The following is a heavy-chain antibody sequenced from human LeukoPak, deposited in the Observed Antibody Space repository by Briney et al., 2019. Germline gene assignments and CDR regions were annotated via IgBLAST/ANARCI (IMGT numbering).Heavy chain of an antibody. V-gene: IGHV4-34*01. CDR1: GGSFSGYY. CDR2: INHSGST. Sequence: SETLSLTCAVYGGSFSGYYWSWIRQPPGKGLEWIEEINHSGSTNYNPSLKSRVTISVDTSKNQFSLKLSSVTAAHTAVYYCARGTMTTVTYYFDYWGQGTLVTVSS. J-gene: IGHJ4*02. CDR3: ARGTMTTVTYYFDY. D-gene: IGHD4-17*01.